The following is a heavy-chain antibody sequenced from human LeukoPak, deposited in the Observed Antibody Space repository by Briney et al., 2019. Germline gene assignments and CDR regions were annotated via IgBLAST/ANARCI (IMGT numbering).Heavy chain of an antibody. CDR2: IGDSGVST. CDR1: GFTFSIYT. J-gene: IGHJ4*02. V-gene: IGHV3-23*01. D-gene: IGHD2/OR15-2a*01. Sequence: GGSLRLSCAASGFTFSIYTMNWVRQAPGKGLEWVSGIGDSGVSTYYADSVKGRFTISRDNSKNTLYVQMNSLRAEDTAVYYCAKRANKYYFDYWGQGTLVTVSS. CDR3: AKRANKYYFDY.